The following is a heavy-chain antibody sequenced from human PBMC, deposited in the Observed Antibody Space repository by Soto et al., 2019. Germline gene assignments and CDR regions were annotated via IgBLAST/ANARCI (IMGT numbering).Heavy chain of an antibody. CDR1: GYSCTSYW. CDR3: ARHTRPQSYYYDSSGPKDAFDI. Sequence: GESLKISCKGSGYSCTSYWISWVRQMPGKGLEWMGRIDPSDSYTNYSPSFQGHVTISADKSISTAYLQWSSLKASDTAMYYCARHTRPQSYYYDSSGPKDAFDIWGQGTMVTVSS. D-gene: IGHD3-22*01. CDR2: IDPSDSYT. V-gene: IGHV5-10-1*01. J-gene: IGHJ3*02.